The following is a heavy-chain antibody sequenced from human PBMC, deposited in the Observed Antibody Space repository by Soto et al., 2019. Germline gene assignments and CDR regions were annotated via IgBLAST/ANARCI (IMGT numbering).Heavy chain of an antibody. CDR3: ARDIVPAAMRGYYYYYGMDV. CDR2: IIPIFGTA. Sequence: SVKVSCKASGGTFSSYAISWVRQAPGQGLEWMGGIIPIFGTANYAQKFQGRVTITADESTSTAYMELSSLRSEDTAVYYCARDIVPAAMRGYYYYYGMDVWGQGTTVTVSS. D-gene: IGHD2-2*01. V-gene: IGHV1-69*13. J-gene: IGHJ6*02. CDR1: GGTFSSYA.